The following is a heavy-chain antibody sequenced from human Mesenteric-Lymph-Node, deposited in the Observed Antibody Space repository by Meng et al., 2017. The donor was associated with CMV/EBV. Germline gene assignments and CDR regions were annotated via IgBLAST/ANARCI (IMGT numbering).Heavy chain of an antibody. V-gene: IGHV4-39*07. Sequence: AETLSLTCTVSGGSISSSSYYGGWIRQPPGKGLEWIGSIYYSGSTNYNPSLKSRVTILVDTSKNQFSLEMSSVTAADTAVYYCARRYYDSGTRPGNWFDPWGQGTLVTVSS. D-gene: IGHD3-9*01. CDR2: IYYSGST. CDR1: GGSISSSSYY. J-gene: IGHJ5*02. CDR3: ARRYYDSGTRPGNWFDP.